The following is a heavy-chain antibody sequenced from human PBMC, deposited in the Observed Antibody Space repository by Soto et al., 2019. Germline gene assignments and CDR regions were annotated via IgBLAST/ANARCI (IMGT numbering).Heavy chain of an antibody. CDR2: IIPIFGTA. Sequence: GASVKVSCKASGGTFSSYAISWVRQAPGQGLEWMGGIIPIFGTANYAQKFQGRVTITADESTSTAYMELSSLRSEDTAVYYRARDLNREVAGSGYWGQGTLVTVSS. J-gene: IGHJ4*02. D-gene: IGHD6-19*01. CDR1: GGTFSSYA. CDR3: ARDLNREVAGSGY. V-gene: IGHV1-69*13.